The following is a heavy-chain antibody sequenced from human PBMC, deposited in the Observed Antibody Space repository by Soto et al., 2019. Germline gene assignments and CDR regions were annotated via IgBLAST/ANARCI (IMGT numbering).Heavy chain of an antibody. CDR1: SDSISGLY. CDR2: IYSSGET. V-gene: IGHV4-4*07. D-gene: IGHD3-9*01. J-gene: IGHJ4*02. Sequence: SETLSLPCTVSSDSISGLYGTWIRQPAGKGLEWIGRIYSSGETNYNPSLAGRVIMSVDTSNNQFSLKLTSVTAADTAVYYCARASQCTSYFACFAWLDYWGQGTLVTVSS. CDR3: ARASQCTSYFACFAWLDY.